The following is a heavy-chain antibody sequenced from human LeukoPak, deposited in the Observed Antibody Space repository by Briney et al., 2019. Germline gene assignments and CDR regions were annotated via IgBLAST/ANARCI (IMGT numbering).Heavy chain of an antibody. CDR3: ARGYNISPRNAFDI. J-gene: IGHJ3*02. CDR2: INPNSGGT. Sequence: ASVKVSCKASGYTFTGYYMHWVRQAPGQGLEWMGWINPNSGGTKYAQKFQGRVTMTRDMSTSTVYMELSSLRSDDTAVYYCARGYNISPRNAFDIWGQGTMVTVSS. D-gene: IGHD1-14*01. V-gene: IGHV1-2*02. CDR1: GYTFTGYY.